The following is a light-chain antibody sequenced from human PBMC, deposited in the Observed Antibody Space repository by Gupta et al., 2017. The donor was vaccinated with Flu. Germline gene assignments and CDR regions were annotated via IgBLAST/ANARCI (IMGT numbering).Light chain of an antibody. V-gene: IGKV1-39*01. J-gene: IGKJ1*01. CDR2: TSS. CDR1: QTISTN. CDR3: QQTDSSPWT. Sequence: PSSLSASVADNVTISCRASQTISTNLCWYQQKPGKAPKLLISTSSNLQRGVPSRFSGGGSGADFTLTIRRRQPEDLATYYCQQTDSSPWTFGQGTRVEI.